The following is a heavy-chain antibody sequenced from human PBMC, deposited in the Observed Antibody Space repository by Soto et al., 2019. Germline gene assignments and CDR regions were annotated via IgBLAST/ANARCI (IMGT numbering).Heavy chain of an antibody. Sequence: QLQLRESGPGLVQPSGTLSLTCDVSGDSLTNNHWWSWVRQAPGKGLEWIGEIWHTGRPNYNPSLKRRVAISIAKSKNQFSLKLSSVTAADTAVYYCVRDSRTGCSSINCYMHWGQGTLVTVSS. V-gene: IGHV4-4*02. CDR1: GDSLTNNHW. D-gene: IGHD2-15*01. J-gene: IGHJ4*02. CDR2: IWHTGRP. CDR3: VRDSRTGCSSINCYMH.